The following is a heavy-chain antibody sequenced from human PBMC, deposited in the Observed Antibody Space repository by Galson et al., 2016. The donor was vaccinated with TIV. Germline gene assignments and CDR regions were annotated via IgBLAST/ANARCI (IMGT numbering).Heavy chain of an antibody. V-gene: IGHV3-53*05. J-gene: IGHJ6*02. CDR2: IYSGGST. D-gene: IGHD2-21*01. CDR1: GFIVSSNY. Sequence: SLRLSCAASGFIVSSNYMTWVRQAPGKGLEWVSLIYSGGSTSYADSVKGRSTISRDNSKNTVYLQMNSLRAEDTAVYYCARDRRHCGNECYLYYYYGMDVWGQGTTVTVSS. CDR3: ARDRRHCGNECYLYYYYGMDV.